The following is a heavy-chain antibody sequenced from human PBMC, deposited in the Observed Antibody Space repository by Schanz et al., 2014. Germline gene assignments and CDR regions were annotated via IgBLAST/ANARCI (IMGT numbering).Heavy chain of an antibody. CDR1: GLNFDYYG. Sequence: VQLVESGGGVVQPGRSLRLSCATSGLNFDYYGMNWVRQAPGKGLEWVSSISSSGSSIYYADSVKGRFTISRDTPKNTLYVQMKSLRAEDTAVYYCAKYGGGYSYGCVEYWGQGILVTVSS. V-gene: IGHV3-21*04. CDR2: ISSSGSSI. CDR3: AKYGGGYSYGCVEY. D-gene: IGHD5-18*01. J-gene: IGHJ4*02.